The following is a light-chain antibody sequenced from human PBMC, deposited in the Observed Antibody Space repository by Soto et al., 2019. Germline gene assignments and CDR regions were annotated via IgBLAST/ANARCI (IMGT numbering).Light chain of an antibody. J-gene: IGKJ4*01. CDR3: QQSYTTLLT. CDR1: QSISTY. Sequence: DIQMTQSPSSLSASVGDRVTISCRAGQSISTYLNWYQQKXGKAPKXXIYAASSLQSGVPSRFSGSGSGTDFTLAINSLKPEDFETYFCQQSYTTLLTFGGGTKVDIK. V-gene: IGKV1-39*01. CDR2: AAS.